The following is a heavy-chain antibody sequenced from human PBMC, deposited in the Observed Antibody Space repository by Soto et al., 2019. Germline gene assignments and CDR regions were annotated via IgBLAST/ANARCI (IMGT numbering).Heavy chain of an antibody. D-gene: IGHD3-22*01. CDR3: ARSVRRASSGYSDAFDI. CDR2: IIPIFGTA. V-gene: IGHV1-69*12. Sequence: QVQLVQSGAEVKKPGSSVKVSCKASGGTFSSYAISWVRQAPGQGLEWMGGIIPIFGTANYAQKFQGRVPITADESTSPDYMELSSLRSEDTAVYYCARSVRRASSGYSDAFDIWGQGTMVTVSS. J-gene: IGHJ3*02. CDR1: GGTFSSYA.